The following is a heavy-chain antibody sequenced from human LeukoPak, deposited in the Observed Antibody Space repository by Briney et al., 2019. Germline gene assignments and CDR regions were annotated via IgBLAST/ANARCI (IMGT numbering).Heavy chain of an antibody. Sequence: GRSLRLSCAASGFTFSGYAMHWVRQAPGKGLEWVAVISYDGGNHYYADSVKGRFTISRDNSKNTLYLQMNSLIAEDTAVYYCAKFPLIPTTAEGGYFDYWGQGTLVTVCS. CDR2: ISYDGGNH. D-gene: IGHD1-1*01. V-gene: IGHV3-30*18. CDR1: GFTFSGYA. J-gene: IGHJ4*02. CDR3: AKFPLIPTTAEGGYFDY.